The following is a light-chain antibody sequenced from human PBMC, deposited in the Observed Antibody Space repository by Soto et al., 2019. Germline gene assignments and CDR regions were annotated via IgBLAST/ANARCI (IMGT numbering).Light chain of an antibody. CDR2: DDR. CDR3: QVWDSDTSHEV. Sequence: SYELTQPPSVSVAPGQTARITCGGNNIGSKNVHWYQQKPGQAPVLVVYDDRARPSGIPERFSGSNSGSSATLTISRVEAGDEADYYCQVWDSDTSHEVFGTGTKLTGL. V-gene: IGLV3-21*02. CDR1: NIGSKN. J-gene: IGLJ1*01.